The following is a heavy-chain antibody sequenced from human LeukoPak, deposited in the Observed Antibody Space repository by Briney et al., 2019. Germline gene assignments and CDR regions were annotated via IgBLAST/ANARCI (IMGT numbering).Heavy chain of an antibody. CDR1: GFSFSSHA. V-gene: IGHV3-64*01. CDR2: ITSNGGST. Sequence: GGSLRLSCAASGFSFSSHAMHWVRQTPGKGLEHVAAITSNGGSTYYANSVKVRFSFSRDNSENTLYLQMGSLRPEDMGVYYCARGKLKGDSGNDHFDYWGQGTLVTVSS. CDR3: ARGKLKGDSGNDHFDY. J-gene: IGHJ4*02. D-gene: IGHD5-12*01.